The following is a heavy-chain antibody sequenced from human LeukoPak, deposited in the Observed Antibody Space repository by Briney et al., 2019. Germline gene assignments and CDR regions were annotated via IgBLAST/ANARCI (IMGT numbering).Heavy chain of an antibody. CDR1: GFTFSSYS. J-gene: IGHJ6*02. CDR2: ISSSSSYI. V-gene: IGHV3-21*01. Sequence: GGSLRLSCAASGFTFSSYSMNWVRQAPGKGLEWVSSISSSSSYIYYADSVKGRFTISRDNAKNSLYLQMNSLRAEDTAVYYCARDHPSPTDYDILTGYGMDVWGQGTTVTVSS. D-gene: IGHD3-9*01. CDR3: ARDHPSPTDYDILTGYGMDV.